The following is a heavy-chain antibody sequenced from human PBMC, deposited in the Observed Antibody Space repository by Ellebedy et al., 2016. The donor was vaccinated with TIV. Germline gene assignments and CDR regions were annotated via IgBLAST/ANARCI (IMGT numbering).Heavy chain of an antibody. D-gene: IGHD2-2*02. V-gene: IGHV3-9*01. CDR3: ARVPPGYCSSTSCYTTGFDY. CDR2: ISWNSGSI. CDR1: GFTFDDYA. Sequence: GGSLRLXCAASGFTFDDYAMHWVRQAPGKGLEWVSGISWNSGSIGYVDSVKGRFTISRDNAKNSLYLQMNSLRAEDTAVYYCARVPPGYCSSTSCYTTGFDYWGQGTLVTVSS. J-gene: IGHJ4*02.